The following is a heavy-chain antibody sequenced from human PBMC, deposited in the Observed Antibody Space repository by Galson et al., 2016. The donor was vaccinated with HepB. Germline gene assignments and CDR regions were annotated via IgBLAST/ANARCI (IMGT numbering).Heavy chain of an antibody. CDR2: IKEDGSET. J-gene: IGHJ4*02. Sequence: SLRLSCAASGFAFSTYWMTWVRQAPGKGLEWVANIKEDGSETFYVDSVKGRFTISRDNAQNSLYLQMNSLRAEDTSVYYCARVAGWFGTNWHRIDYWGQGILVTVSS. V-gene: IGHV3-7*01. D-gene: IGHD1-1*01. CDR3: ARVAGWFGTNWHRIDY. CDR1: GFAFSTYW.